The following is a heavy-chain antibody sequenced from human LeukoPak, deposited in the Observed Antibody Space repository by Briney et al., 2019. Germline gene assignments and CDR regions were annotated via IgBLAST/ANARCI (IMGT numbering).Heavy chain of an antibody. Sequence: GGSLRLSCAASGFTFSSYAMSWVRQAPGKGLEWVSAISGSGGSTYYADSVKGRFTISRDNSKNTLYLQMNSLRAEDTAVYYCAKDLPLGYCSSTSCFRDAFDIWGQGTMVTVSS. CDR2: ISGSGGST. D-gene: IGHD2-2*01. J-gene: IGHJ3*02. CDR1: GFTFSSYA. V-gene: IGHV3-23*01. CDR3: AKDLPLGYCSSTSCFRDAFDI.